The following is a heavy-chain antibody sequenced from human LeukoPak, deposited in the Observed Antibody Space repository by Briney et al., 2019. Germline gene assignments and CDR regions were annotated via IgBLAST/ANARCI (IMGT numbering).Heavy chain of an antibody. CDR3: ARDYLPTRDFWSGYYYHYYYYMDV. CDR2: ISAYNGNT. D-gene: IGHD3-3*01. J-gene: IGHJ6*03. Sequence: ASVKVSCKASGYTFTSYGISWVRQAPGQGLEWMGWISAYNGNTNYAQKLQGRVTMTTDTSTSTAYMELRSLRSDDTAVYYCARDYLPTRDFWSGYYYHYYYYMDVWGKGTTVTVSS. V-gene: IGHV1-18*01. CDR1: GYTFTSYG.